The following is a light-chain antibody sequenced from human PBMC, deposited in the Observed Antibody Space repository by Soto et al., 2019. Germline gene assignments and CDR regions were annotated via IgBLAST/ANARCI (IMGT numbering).Light chain of an antibody. CDR1: SSNIGAGYD. V-gene: IGLV1-40*01. J-gene: IGLJ1*01. CDR3: QTYDSSRSGSV. CDR2: GNS. Sequence: QSVLTQAPSVSGAPGQRVTISCTGSSSNIGAGYDVHWYQQLPGTAPKLLIYGNSNRPSGVPDRFSGSKSGTSASLAITGLQAEDEADYYCQTYDSSRSGSVFGTGTKVTVL.